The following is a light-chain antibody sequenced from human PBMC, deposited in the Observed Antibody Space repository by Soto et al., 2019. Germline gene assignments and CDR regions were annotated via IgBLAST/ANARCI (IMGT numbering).Light chain of an antibody. V-gene: IGKV1-12*01. CDR1: QGISSW. CDR3: QQYGSSPRT. Sequence: DIKMTQSQSSVSASVGDRVTITSRASQGISSWLAWYQQKPGKAPKLLIYAASSLQSGVPSRFSGSGSGTDFTLTISRLEPEDFAVYYCQQYGSSPRTFGQGTKV. J-gene: IGKJ1*01. CDR2: AAS.